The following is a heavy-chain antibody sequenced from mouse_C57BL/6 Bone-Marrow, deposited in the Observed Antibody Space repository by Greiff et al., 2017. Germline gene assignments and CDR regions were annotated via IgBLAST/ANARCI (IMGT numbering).Heavy chain of an antibody. D-gene: IGHD1-1*01. J-gene: IGHJ3*01. CDR1: GFTFSDYG. Sequence: EVKLVESGGGLVKPGGSLKLSCAASGFTFSDYGMHWVRQAPETGLEWVAYISSGSSTIYYADTVKGRFTISRDNAKNTLFLQMTSLRSEDTAMYYCARAYYGSSYWFAYWGQGTLVTVSA. CDR3: ARAYYGSSYWFAY. CDR2: ISSGSSTI. V-gene: IGHV5-17*01.